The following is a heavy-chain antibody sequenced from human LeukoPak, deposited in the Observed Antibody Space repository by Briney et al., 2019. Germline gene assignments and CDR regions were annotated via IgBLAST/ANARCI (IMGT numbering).Heavy chain of an antibody. J-gene: IGHJ4*02. CDR3: ARKRATGYFDS. D-gene: IGHD5-12*01. V-gene: IGHV3-30*03. CDR2: ISYDGSNK. Sequence: GGSLRLSCAASGFIFSSYGMHWVHQAPGKGLEWVAVISYDGSNKYYADSVRGRFTISRDNSKNTVYLEMNSLRAEDTALFYCARKRATGYFDSWGQGTVVTVSS. CDR1: GFIFSSYG.